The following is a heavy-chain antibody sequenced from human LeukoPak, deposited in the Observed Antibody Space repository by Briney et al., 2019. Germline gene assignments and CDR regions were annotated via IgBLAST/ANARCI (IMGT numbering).Heavy chain of an antibody. CDR3: ARERVSYYVRRIFDY. D-gene: IGHD1-26*01. Sequence: GGSLRLSCAASGFTLSSYWMSWVRQAPGKGLEWVSSISSSSSYIYYADSVKGRFTISRDNAKNSLYLQMNSLRAEDTAVYYCARERVSYYVRRIFDYWGQGTLVTVSS. CDR1: GFTLSSYW. J-gene: IGHJ4*02. CDR2: ISSSSSYI. V-gene: IGHV3-21*01.